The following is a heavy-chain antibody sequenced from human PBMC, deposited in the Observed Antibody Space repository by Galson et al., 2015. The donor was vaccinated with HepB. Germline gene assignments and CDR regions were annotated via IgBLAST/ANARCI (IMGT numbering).Heavy chain of an antibody. D-gene: IGHD2-15*01. V-gene: IGHV3-30-3*01. Sequence: SLRLSCTVSGFTFSSYAMFWVRQPPGKRLEWVAAVSLDGSTEYYADSVKGRFTISRDNSKNTLYLQMSSLRLDDAAVYHCARGQVGRPLEYWGQGTLVIVSS. CDR1: GFTFSSYA. CDR3: ARGQVGRPLEY. CDR2: VSLDGSTE. J-gene: IGHJ4*02.